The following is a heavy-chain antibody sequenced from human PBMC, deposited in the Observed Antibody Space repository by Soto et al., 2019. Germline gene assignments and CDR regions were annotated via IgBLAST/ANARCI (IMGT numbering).Heavy chain of an antibody. D-gene: IGHD6-25*01. CDR1: WDSVSTNSAA. V-gene: IGHV6-1*01. J-gene: IGHJ6*02. CDR3: ARGGHSYYGMDV. CDR2: TSYTSKWYN. Sequence: QAQLQQSGPGLVKPSQTLSLTCAISWDSVSTNSAAWNWIRQSPSRGLEWLGRTSYTSKWYNEYAESVQSRITINPDTSKIQVSLQLKSVTPEDTAVYYCARGGHSYYGMDVWGHGTTVTVSS.